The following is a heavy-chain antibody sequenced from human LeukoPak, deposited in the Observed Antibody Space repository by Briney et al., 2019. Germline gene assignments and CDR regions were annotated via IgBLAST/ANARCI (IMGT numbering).Heavy chain of an antibody. J-gene: IGHJ6*03. CDR2: IYHSGST. Sequence: PSGTLSLTCAVSGGSISSSNWWSWVRQPPGKGLEWIGEIYHSGSTNYNPSLKSRVTISVDTSKNQFSLKLSSVTAADTAVYYCASRITMVRGVMTRLYYYMDVWGKGTTVTISS. V-gene: IGHV4-4*02. D-gene: IGHD3-10*01. CDR3: ASRITMVRGVMTRLYYYMDV. CDR1: GGSISSSNW.